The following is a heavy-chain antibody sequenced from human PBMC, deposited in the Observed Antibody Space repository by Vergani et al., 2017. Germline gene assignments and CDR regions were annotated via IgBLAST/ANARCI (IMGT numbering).Heavy chain of an antibody. CDR1: GYTFTDYW. CDR3: VRGRWERQEVDY. CDR2: VYARDSIT. J-gene: IGHJ4*02. Sequence: EVQLVQSGAEVKKPGESLKISCEGSGYTFTDYWIGWVRQKPGKGLEWMGVVYARDSITRYSLSFEGQVTISADKSINTAYLEWDSLRASDSAMYYCVRGRWERQEVDYWGQGKLVTV. V-gene: IGHV5-51*01. D-gene: IGHD1-26*01.